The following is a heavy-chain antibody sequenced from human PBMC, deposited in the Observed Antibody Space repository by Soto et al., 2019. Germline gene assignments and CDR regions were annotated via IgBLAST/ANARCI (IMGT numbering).Heavy chain of an antibody. Sequence: VGSLRLSCAASGFTFSSYSMNWVRQAPGKGLEWVSSISSSSSYIYYADSVKGRFTISRDNAKNSLYLQMNSLRAEDTAVYYCARGERRDGYNCNYWGQGTLVTVSS. CDR3: ARGERRDGYNCNY. CDR2: ISSSSSYI. CDR1: GFTFSSYS. V-gene: IGHV3-21*01. J-gene: IGHJ4*02. D-gene: IGHD5-12*01.